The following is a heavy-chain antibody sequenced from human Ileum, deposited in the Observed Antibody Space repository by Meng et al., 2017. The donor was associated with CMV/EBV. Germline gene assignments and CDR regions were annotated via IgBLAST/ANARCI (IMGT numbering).Heavy chain of an antibody. CDR2: INTNTGNP. CDR3: ARDGLNERYFDY. Sequence: CKDSGYTFTNNNLIWVRQAPGQGPEWMGWINTNTGNPTYARDLTGRFVFSSDTSVSTAYLQISSLKAEDTAVYYCARDGLNERYFDYWGQGTLVTVSS. J-gene: IGHJ4*02. V-gene: IGHV7-4-1*02. CDR1: GYTFTNNN.